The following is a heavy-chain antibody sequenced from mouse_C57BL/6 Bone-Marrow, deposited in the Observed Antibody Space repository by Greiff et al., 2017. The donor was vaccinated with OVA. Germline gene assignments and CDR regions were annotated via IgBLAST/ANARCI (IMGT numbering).Heavy chain of an antibody. D-gene: IGHD2-2*01. CDR1: GYNIKEYY. Sequence: VQLQQSGAELVRPGASVKLSCTASGYNIKEYYIHWVKQRPEQGLEWIGWIDPENGDTEYASKFQGKATITADTSSNTAYLQLSSLTSEDTAFYYSNTSSTVVTPWYFDVWGTGTTVTVSS. CDR2: IDPENGDT. J-gene: IGHJ1*03. CDR3: NTSSTVVTPWYFDV. V-gene: IGHV14-4*01.